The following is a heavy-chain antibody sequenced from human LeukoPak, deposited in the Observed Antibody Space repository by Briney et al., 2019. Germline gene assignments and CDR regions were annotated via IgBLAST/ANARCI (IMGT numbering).Heavy chain of an antibody. J-gene: IGHJ5*02. CDR2: VNARGDT. V-gene: IGHV4-34*01. CDR3: ARGQVPAARGYNWFDP. Sequence: SETLSLTCAVYGWSFNDYYWNWIRRPPGMGLEWIGEVNARGDTNYNPSLKSRVIISVDTSKNQFSLRLTSMVAADTAVYYCARGQVPAARGYNWFDPWGQGTLVTVSS. CDR1: GWSFNDYY. D-gene: IGHD2-2*01.